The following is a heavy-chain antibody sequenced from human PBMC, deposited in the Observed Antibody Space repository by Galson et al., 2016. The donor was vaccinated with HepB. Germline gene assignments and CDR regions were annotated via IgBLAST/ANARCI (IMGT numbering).Heavy chain of an antibody. CDR2: IIPILRTA. J-gene: IGHJ6*02. CDR3: ATSGSYWQGMDV. Sequence: SVKVSCKASGGTFNSFAISWVRQAPGQGLEWVGGIIPILRTANYAQKFQGRVFMTADESRTTAYMELRGLTSEDTAVYYCATSGSYWQGMDVWGQGTTVIVSS. D-gene: IGHD2-8*02. V-gene: IGHV1-69*13. CDR1: GGTFNSFA.